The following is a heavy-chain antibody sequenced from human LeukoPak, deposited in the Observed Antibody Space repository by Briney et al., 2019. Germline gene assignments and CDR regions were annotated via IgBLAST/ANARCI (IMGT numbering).Heavy chain of an antibody. CDR1: GFTFGDYA. CDR3: TRDGIAAAGTDY. Sequence: GGSLRLSCTASGFTFGDYAMSWVRQAPGKGLEWVGFIRSKAYGGTTEYAASVKGRFTISRDDSKSVAYLQMNSLKTEDTAVYYCTRDGIAAAGTDYWGQGTLVTVSS. J-gene: IGHJ4*02. V-gene: IGHV3-49*04. CDR2: IRSKAYGGTT. D-gene: IGHD6-13*01.